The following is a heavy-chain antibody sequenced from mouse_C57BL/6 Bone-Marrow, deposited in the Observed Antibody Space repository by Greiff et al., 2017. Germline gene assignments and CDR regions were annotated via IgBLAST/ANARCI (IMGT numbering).Heavy chain of an antibody. CDR1: GFSLTSYG. CDR3: AREEPFITTVVTMDY. Sequence: QVLLKESGPGLVQPSQSLSITCTVSGFSLTSYGVHWVRQSPGKGLEWLGVIWSGGSTDYNAAFISRLIISQDNSKSQVFFKMNSLQADDTAIYYCAREEPFITTVVTMDYWGQGTSVTVSS. V-gene: IGHV2-2*01. D-gene: IGHD1-1*01. CDR2: IWSGGST. J-gene: IGHJ4*01.